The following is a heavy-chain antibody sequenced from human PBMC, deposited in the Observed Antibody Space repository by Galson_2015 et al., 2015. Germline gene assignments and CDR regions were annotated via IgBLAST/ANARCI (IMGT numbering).Heavy chain of an antibody. V-gene: IGHV3-74*01. CDR3: ARDRAFWSGYFWFDP. Sequence: SLRLSCAASGFTFSSYWMHWVRQAPGKGLVWVSRINSDGSSTSYADSVKGRFTISRDNAKNTLYLQMNSLRAEDTAVYYCARDRAFWSGYFWFDPWGQGTLVTVPS. D-gene: IGHD3-3*01. CDR2: INSDGSST. J-gene: IGHJ5*02. CDR1: GFTFSSYW.